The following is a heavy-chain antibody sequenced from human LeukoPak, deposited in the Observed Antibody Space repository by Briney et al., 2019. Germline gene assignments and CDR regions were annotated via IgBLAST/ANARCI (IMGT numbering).Heavy chain of an antibody. CDR3: ARAPGDYYDSSGYYTSWD. V-gene: IGHV3-48*01. Sequence: PGGSLRLSCAASGFTFSSYSMNWVRQAPGKGLEWVSYISSSSSTIYYADSVKGRFTISRDNAKNSLYLQMNSLRAEDTAVYYCARAPGDYYDSSGYYTSWDWGQGTLVTVSS. CDR2: ISSSSSTI. J-gene: IGHJ4*02. CDR1: GFTFSSYS. D-gene: IGHD3-22*01.